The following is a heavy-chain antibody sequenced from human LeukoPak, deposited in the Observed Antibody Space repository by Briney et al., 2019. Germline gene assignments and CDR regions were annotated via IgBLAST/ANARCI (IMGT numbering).Heavy chain of an antibody. V-gene: IGHV4-59*12. CDR3: ARVPRDYYDSSGRIDY. CDR1: GGSISSYY. J-gene: IGHJ4*02. Sequence: SETLSLTCTVSGGSISSYYWSWIRQPPGKGLEWIGSIYYSGSTYCNPSLKSRVTISVDTSKNQFSLKLSSVTAADAAVYYCARVPRDYYDSSGRIDYWGQGTLVTVSS. CDR2: IYYSGST. D-gene: IGHD3-22*01.